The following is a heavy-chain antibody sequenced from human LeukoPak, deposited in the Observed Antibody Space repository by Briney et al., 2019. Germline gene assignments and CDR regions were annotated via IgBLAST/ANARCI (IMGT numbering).Heavy chain of an antibody. Sequence: ASVKVSCKVSGYTLTELSMHWVRQAPGKGLDWMGGFDPEHSKTVYAQDFEGRLTMTEDTSTDTAYMELSSLRSEDTAVYYCATEGMVGASYYYYGMAVWGQGTTVTVSS. D-gene: IGHD1-26*01. J-gene: IGHJ6*02. CDR3: ATEGMVGASYYYYGMAV. CDR2: FDPEHSKT. CDR1: GYTLTELS. V-gene: IGHV1-24*01.